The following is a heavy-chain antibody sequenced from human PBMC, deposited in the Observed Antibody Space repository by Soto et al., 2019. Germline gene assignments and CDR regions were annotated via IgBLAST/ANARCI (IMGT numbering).Heavy chain of an antibody. D-gene: IGHD6-6*01. V-gene: IGHV3-21*01. Sequence: EVQLVESGGGLVKPGGSLRLSCAASGFTFSSYSMNWVRQAPGKGLEWVSSISSRSSYIYYADSVKGRFTISRDNAKNSLYLQMNSLRAEDTAVYYCARDRIAARHRSVDAFDIWGQGTMVTVSS. J-gene: IGHJ3*02. CDR2: ISSRSSYI. CDR1: GFTFSSYS. CDR3: ARDRIAARHRSVDAFDI.